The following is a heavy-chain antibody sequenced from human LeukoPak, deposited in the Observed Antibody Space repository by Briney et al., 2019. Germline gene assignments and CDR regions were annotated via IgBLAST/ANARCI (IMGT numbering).Heavy chain of an antibody. Sequence: GASVKVSCKASGGTFSSYAISWVRQAPGQGLEWMGGIIPIFGTANYAQKFQGRVTITADKSTSTAYMELSSLRSEDTAVYYCAIDREEIQLWSNNFDYWGQGTLVTVSS. V-gene: IGHV1-69*06. CDR3: AIDREEIQLWSNNFDY. CDR1: GGTFSSYA. D-gene: IGHD5-18*01. CDR2: IIPIFGTA. J-gene: IGHJ4*02.